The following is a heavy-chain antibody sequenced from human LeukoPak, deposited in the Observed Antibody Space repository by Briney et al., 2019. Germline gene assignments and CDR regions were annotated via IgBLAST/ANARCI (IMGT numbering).Heavy chain of an antibody. CDR2: IYSGGST. D-gene: IGHD1-26*01. J-gene: IGHJ4*02. CDR3: ASMTFEWEPFDY. V-gene: IGHV3-66*01. CDR1: GFTFSSYA. Sequence: PGGSLRLSCAASGFTFSSYAMSWVRQAPGKGLEWVSVIYSGGSTYYADSVKGRFTISRDNSKNTLYLQMNSLRAEDTAVYYCASMTFEWEPFDYWGQGTLVTVSS.